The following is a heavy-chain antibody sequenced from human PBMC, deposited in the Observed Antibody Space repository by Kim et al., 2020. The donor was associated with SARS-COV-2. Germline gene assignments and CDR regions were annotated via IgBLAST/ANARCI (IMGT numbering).Heavy chain of an antibody. CDR3: ARDWGAFIDY. D-gene: IGHD7-27*01. CDR1: RFTFSSHS. CDR2: ISADGADK. Sequence: GASLRLSCAASRFTFSSHSIHWVRQAPGKGLEWVAVISADGADKFYSQSVKGRFSISRDNSRKIVHLQMNDLRIGDTALYYCARDWGAFIDYWGQGTLVTVSS. V-gene: IGHV3-30-3*01. J-gene: IGHJ4*02.